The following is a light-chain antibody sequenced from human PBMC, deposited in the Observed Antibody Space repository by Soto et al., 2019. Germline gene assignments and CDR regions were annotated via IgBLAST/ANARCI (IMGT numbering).Light chain of an antibody. CDR2: GAS. CDR1: QSVSSNK. V-gene: IGKV3-20*01. J-gene: IGKJ5*01. CDR3: QQYGSSPPSST. Sequence: ETVLTQSPATVSLSPGDRATLPCRASQSVSSNKLAWYQQKPGQAPRPLIYGASSRATDIPDRFSGRGSGTDFTLTISRLEPEDFAVYYCQQYGSSPPSSTFGQGTRLEI.